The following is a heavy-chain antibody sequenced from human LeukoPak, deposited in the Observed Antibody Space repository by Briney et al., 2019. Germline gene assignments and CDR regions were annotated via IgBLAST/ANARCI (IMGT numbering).Heavy chain of an antibody. D-gene: IGHD6-19*01. Sequence: GGSLRLSCVASGFSFSAYIMHWVRQAPGKGLEYVSAIRSDGSSTFYPNSVKGRFTISIDNSKSTLYLQMGSLRAEDTAVYYCTRRYGGHSGWAGYHDSWGQGTLVTVSS. J-gene: IGHJ4*02. V-gene: IGHV3-64*01. CDR1: GFSFSAYI. CDR2: IRSDGSST. CDR3: TRRYGGHSGWAGYHDS.